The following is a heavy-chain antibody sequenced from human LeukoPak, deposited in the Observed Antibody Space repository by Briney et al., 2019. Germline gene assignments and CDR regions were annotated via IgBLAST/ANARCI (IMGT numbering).Heavy chain of an antibody. D-gene: IGHD2-2*01. V-gene: IGHV3-43*01. J-gene: IGHJ6*03. CDR3: AKDGGYCSSTSCYAFSRVRNYYYYYMDV. CDR1: GFTFDDYT. CDR2: LSWDGGST. Sequence: GGSLRLSCAASGFTFDDYTMHWVRQAPGKGLEWVSLLSWDGGSTYYADSVKGRFTISRDNSKNSLYLQMNSLRTEDTALYYCAKDGGYCSSTSCYAFSRVRNYYYYYMDVWGKGTTVTVSS.